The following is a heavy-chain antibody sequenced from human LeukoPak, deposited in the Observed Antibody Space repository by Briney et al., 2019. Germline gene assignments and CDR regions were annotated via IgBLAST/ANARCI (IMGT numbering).Heavy chain of an antibody. D-gene: IGHD4-23*01. CDR2: IYTSGST. CDR1: GGSISSGSYY. V-gene: IGHV4-61*02. J-gene: IGHJ3*02. CDR3: ARDHFSSQLPPYAFDI. Sequence: SQTLSLTCTVSGGSISSGSYYWSWIRQPAGKGLEWIGRIYTSGSTNYNPSLKSRVTISVDTSKNQFSLKLSSVTAADTAVYYCARDHFSSQLPPYAFDIWGQGTMVTVSS.